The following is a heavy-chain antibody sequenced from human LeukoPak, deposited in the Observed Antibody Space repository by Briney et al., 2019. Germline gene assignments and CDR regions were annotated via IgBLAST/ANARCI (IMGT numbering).Heavy chain of an antibody. CDR2: INHSGST. D-gene: IGHD2-2*03. Sequence: SETLSLTCAVYGGSFSGYYWSWIRQPPGKGLEWIGEINHSGSTNYNPSLKSRVTISVGTSKNQFSLKLSSVTAADTAVYYCARDPYLDIVGVPAAIYYGMDVWGQGTTVTVSS. V-gene: IGHV4-34*01. CDR3: ARDPYLDIVGVPAAIYYGMDV. CDR1: GGSFSGYY. J-gene: IGHJ6*02.